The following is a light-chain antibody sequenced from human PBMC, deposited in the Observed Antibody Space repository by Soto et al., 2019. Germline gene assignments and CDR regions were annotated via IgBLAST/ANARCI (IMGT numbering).Light chain of an antibody. CDR2: EDN. CDR1: SGSIASNF. V-gene: IGLV6-57*04. J-gene: IGLJ3*02. Sequence: NFILTQPHSVSESPGKTVTISCTRSSGSIASNFVQWYQQRPGSAPTTVIYEDNQRPSGVPDRFSGSIDSSSNSASLIISGLKTEDEADYYCQSYDSSNPVFGGGTKLTVL. CDR3: QSYDSSNPV.